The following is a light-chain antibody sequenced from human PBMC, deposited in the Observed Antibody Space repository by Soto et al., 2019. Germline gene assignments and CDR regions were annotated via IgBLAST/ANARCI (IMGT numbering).Light chain of an antibody. J-gene: IGLJ1*01. CDR1: SSVVGGYNY. Sequence: QSVLTQPASVSGSPGQSITISCTGTSSVVGGYNYVSWYQQHPGKGPKLMIYDVSNRPSGVSNRFSGSKSGNTASLTISGLQAEDEADYYCSSYTSTTSRVFGAGTKVTVL. CDR3: SSYTSTTSRV. V-gene: IGLV2-14*01. CDR2: DVS.